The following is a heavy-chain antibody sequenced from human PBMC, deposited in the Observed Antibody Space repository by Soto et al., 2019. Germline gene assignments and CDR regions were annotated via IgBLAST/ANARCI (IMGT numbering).Heavy chain of an antibody. V-gene: IGHV4-61*01. CDR3: ASDTGTSIHN. Sequence: PWETLSLTCMVTGGPVSTESYYWSWMRQSPGKGLEWISYVFYTGTTNYNPSLKGRVTVSIDTSKNQFSLRLSAMTAADTAVYFCASDTGTSIHNWGPGILVT. J-gene: IGHJ4*02. D-gene: IGHD2-21*01. CDR1: GGPVSTESYY. CDR2: VFYTGTT.